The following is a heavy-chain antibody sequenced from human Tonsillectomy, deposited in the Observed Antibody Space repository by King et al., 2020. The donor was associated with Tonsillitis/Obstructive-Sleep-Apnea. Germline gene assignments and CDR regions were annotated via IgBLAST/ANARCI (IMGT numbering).Heavy chain of an antibody. CDR3: SRGAYYYYYGMDV. Sequence: VQLVESGGGLIQPGGSLRLSCAASGFTVSSNYMSWVRQAPGKGLEWVSVIYSGGSTYYADSVKGRFTISRDNSKTTLYLQMNSLRAEDTAVYYCSRGAYYYYYGMDVWGQGTTVTVSS. V-gene: IGHV3-53*01. CDR2: IYSGGST. CDR1: GFTVSSNY. J-gene: IGHJ6*02.